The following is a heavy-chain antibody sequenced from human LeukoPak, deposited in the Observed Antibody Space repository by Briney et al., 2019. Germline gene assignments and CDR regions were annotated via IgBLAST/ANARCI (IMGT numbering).Heavy chain of an antibody. CDR2: INWNGRSP. CDR3: ARGWLLWFGEQKI. J-gene: IGHJ4*02. V-gene: IGHV3-20*04. Sequence: VRPGGSLRLSCATSGFTFDDHGMNWVRQTPGKGLEWVAGINWNGRSPAYADSVKGRFTISRDNSKNTVYLQMNSLRAEDTAVYYCARGWLLWFGEQKIGGQGTLVTVSS. CDR1: GFTFDDHG. D-gene: IGHD3-10*01.